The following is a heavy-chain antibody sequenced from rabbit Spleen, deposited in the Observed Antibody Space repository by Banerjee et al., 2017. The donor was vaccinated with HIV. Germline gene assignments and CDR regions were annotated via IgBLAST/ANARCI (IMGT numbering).Heavy chain of an antibody. CDR1: GFSFSSRQW. V-gene: IGHV1S45*01. CDR2: IYNGEGRT. Sequence: QEQLVESGGGLVQPEGSLTLTCTASGFSFSSRQWICWVRQAPGKGPEWIACIYNGEGRTSFANWVNGRFTISKISSISLTLQMTSLSAAYTATYFCARDGESSCYIYVYFDLSGPGSLFTVS. D-gene: IGHD8-1*01. CDR3: ARDGESSCYIYVYFDL. J-gene: IGHJ4*01.